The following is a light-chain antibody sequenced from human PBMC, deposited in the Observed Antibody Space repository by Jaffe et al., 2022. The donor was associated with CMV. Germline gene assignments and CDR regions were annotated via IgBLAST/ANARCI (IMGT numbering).Light chain of an antibody. CDR1: QGISTW. V-gene: IGKV1-12*01. J-gene: IGKJ4*01. CDR2: GAS. Sequence: DIQMTQSPSSVSVSVGDRVTITCRASQGISTWLGWYQQKPGKAPKLLIYGASNLQSGVPSRFSGSGSETDFTLTINSLQPEDFATYYCKQVSSFPPTFGGGTKVEMK. CDR3: KQVSSFPPT.